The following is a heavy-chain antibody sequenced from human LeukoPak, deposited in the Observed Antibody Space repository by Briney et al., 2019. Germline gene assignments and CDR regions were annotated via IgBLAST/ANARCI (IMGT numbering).Heavy chain of an antibody. J-gene: IGHJ3*02. V-gene: IGHV4-59*01. D-gene: IGHD2/OR15-2a*01. CDR2: IYYGGST. Sequence: SETLSLTCTVSGGSISSYYWSWIRQPPGKGPEWIGYIYYGGSTNYNPSLKSRVAISVDTSKNQFSLKLSSVTAADTAVYYCARVVLPPGGAFDIRGQGTMVTVSS. CDR3: ARVVLPPGGAFDI. CDR1: GGSISSYY.